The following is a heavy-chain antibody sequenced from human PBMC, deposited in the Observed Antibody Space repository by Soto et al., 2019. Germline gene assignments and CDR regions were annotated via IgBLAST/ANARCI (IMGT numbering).Heavy chain of an antibody. CDR1: GVTFDDYA. D-gene: IGHD1-26*01. Sequence: EVQLVESGGRLVQPGRSLRLSCAASGVTFDDYAMHSVRQAPGKCLEWVSGSSWNSGSIGYADSVKGRFTISSDNANNSLYLQMNSLRAEDTALYYCAKDMGPIIVGATDYWGQGTLVTVSS. CDR2: SSWNSGSI. V-gene: IGHV3-9*01. CDR3: AKDMGPIIVGATDY. J-gene: IGHJ4*02.